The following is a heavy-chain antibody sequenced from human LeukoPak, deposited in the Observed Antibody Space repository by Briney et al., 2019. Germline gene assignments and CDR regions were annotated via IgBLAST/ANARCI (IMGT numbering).Heavy chain of an antibody. V-gene: IGHV3-7*01. CDR3: ARIGYSSSSFDY. J-gene: IGHJ4*02. D-gene: IGHD6-13*01. CDR1: GFRFTNYW. Sequence: PGGSLRLSCAASGFRFTNYWMSWVRQVPGKGLEWVANIKQDGSEKDYVDSMKGRFTISRDNAKNSVYLQVNSLRAEDTAVYYCARIGYSSSSFDYWGQGTLVTVSS. CDR2: IKQDGSEK.